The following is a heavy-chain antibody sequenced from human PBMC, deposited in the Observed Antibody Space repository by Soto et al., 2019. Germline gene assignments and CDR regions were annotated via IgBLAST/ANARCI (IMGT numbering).Heavy chain of an antibody. D-gene: IGHD6-13*01. V-gene: IGHV4-4*02. CDR1: GASIRSDNS. J-gene: IGHJ4*02. CDR3: ARGERQQQRDY. Sequence: SDTRCLSSAGSGASIRSDNSWGWVRQTPGKGLEWIGEVYHSGNTNYKPSLKSRVIISVDKPKNQFSLKLSSVTDADTAMYYCARGERQQQRDYWGQGTLVTVS. CDR2: VYHSGNT.